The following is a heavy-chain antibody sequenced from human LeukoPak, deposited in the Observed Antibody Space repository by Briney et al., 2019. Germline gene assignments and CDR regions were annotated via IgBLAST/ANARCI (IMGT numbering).Heavy chain of an antibody. CDR2: IYSGGTT. J-gene: IGHJ4*02. CDR3: ARRAGGYSHPYDY. Sequence: PGGSLRLSCAASGFPFSSYGMHWVRQAPGKGLEWVSLIYSGGTTYYADSVKGRFTISRDNSKNTLYLQMNSLRAEDTAVYYCARRAGGYSHPYDYWGQGILVTVSS. V-gene: IGHV3-53*01. D-gene: IGHD4-23*01. CDR1: GFPFSSYG.